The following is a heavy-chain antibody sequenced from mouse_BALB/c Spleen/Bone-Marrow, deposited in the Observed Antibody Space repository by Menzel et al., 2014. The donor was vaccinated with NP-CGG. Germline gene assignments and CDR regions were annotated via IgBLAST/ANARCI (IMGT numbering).Heavy chain of an antibody. V-gene: IGHV2-9-2*01. CDR1: GFSLTSYD. CDR3: VRNYGYDWSFDG. D-gene: IGHD1-2*01. J-gene: IGHJ1*01. CDR2: IWTGGGT. Sequence: VMLVESGPGLVKPSQSLSITCTVSGFSLTSYDISWIRQPPGKGLEWLGIIWTGGGTNNNSAFMPSLSISKDNSTSQVFLKMNSRQTDDAAIYYCVRNYGYDWSFDGWGAGTTVTVSS.